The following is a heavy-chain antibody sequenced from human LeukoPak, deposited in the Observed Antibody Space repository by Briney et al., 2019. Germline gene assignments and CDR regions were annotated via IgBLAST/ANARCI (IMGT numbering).Heavy chain of an antibody. D-gene: IGHD3-9*01. V-gene: IGHV3-48*02. CDR2: IRTTAEGAKYA. Sequence: PGGSLRLSCATSGFSFTDYPMSWVRQAPGKGLEWISNIRTTAEGAKYAYYAYSVKGRVPISRDDGKNTLYLHMNSLRDDDTAVYYCATDQRYAFDYWGQGILVTVSS. J-gene: IGHJ4*02. CDR1: GFSFTDYP. CDR3: ATDQRYAFDY.